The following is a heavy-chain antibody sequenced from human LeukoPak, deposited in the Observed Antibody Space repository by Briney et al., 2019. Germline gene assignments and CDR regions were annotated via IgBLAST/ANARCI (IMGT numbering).Heavy chain of an antibody. CDR1: GYTFSDYY. Sequence: ASVKVSCKASGYTFSDYYMHWVRQAPGQGLEWMGWINPNSGGTNYAQEFQGRVTMTRDMSISTAYMEVSRLTPDDTAVYYCARATIADSSTYYIDYWGLGTLVTVSS. J-gene: IGHJ4*02. D-gene: IGHD3-22*01. CDR3: ARATIADSSTYYIDY. CDR2: INPNSGGT. V-gene: IGHV1-2*02.